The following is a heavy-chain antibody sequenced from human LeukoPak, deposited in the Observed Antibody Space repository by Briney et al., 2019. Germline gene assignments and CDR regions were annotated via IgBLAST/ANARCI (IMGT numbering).Heavy chain of an antibody. CDR2: IYYSGST. CDR1: GGSISSYY. D-gene: IGHD3-10*01. J-gene: IGHJ5*02. CDR3: ARGTRGAYGSGSYNWFDP. Sequence: SETLSLTCTVSGGSISSYYWSWIRQPPGKGLEWIGYIYYSGSTYYNPSLKSRVTISVDTSKNQFSLKLSSATAADTAVYYCARGTRGAYGSGSYNWFDPWGQGTLVTVSS. V-gene: IGHV4-59*12.